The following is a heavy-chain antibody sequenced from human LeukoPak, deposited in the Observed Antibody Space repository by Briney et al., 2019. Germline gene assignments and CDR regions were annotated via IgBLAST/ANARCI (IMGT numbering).Heavy chain of an antibody. CDR2: IYRRANT. CDR3: ARDPRWLTPDCNTIGCYLNWFDP. J-gene: IGHJ5*02. CDR1: GYSISSGFL. D-gene: IGHD2-2*01. V-gene: IGHV4-38-2*02. Sequence: PSETLSLTCAVSGYSISSGFLWGWTRRPPGKGLEWIGPIYRRANTYYNPSLKSRITMSRDTSKNHYSLKLSSVTAADTAVYYCARDPRWLTPDCNTIGCYLNWFDPWGQGTLVTVSS.